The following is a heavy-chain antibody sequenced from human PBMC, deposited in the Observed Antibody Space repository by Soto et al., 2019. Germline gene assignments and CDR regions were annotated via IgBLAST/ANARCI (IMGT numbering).Heavy chain of an antibody. Sequence: QVQLVQSGAEVKRPGSSVKVSCKDSGDTFTFYSINWVRQAPGLGLEWMGRINPILSMSNYAQRFQGRVTMTADKSTSTAYMELSSLRSEDTATYYCASSYGSGYRAFDYWGQGALVTVSS. V-gene: IGHV1-69*02. D-gene: IGHD3-10*01. CDR1: GDTFTFYS. CDR2: INPILSMS. J-gene: IGHJ4*02. CDR3: ASSYGSGYRAFDY.